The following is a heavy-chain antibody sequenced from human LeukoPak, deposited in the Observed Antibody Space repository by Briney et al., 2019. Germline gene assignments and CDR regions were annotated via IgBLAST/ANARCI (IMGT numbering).Heavy chain of an antibody. V-gene: IGHV3-21*01. CDR2: ISSSGSYI. CDR1: GFTFSSYS. Sequence: GGSLRLSCAASGFTFSSYSMNWVRQAPGKGLEWVSSISSSGSYIYYADSVKGRFTISRDNAKNSLYLQMNSLRAEDTAVYYCARGREGSLDYWGQGTLVTVSS. J-gene: IGHJ4*02. CDR3: ARGREGSLDY. D-gene: IGHD3-10*01.